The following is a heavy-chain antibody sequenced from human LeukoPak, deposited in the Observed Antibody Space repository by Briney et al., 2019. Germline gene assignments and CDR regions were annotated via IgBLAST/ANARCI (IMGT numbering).Heavy chain of an antibody. CDR3: ARDLDSSGWSRLGVY. D-gene: IGHD6-19*01. Sequence: GGSLRLSCATSGSTVSSNYMSWVRQAPGKGLEWVSSISSSSYIYYADSVKGRFTISRDNAKNSLYLQMNSLRAEDTAVYYCARDLDSSGWSRLGVYWGQGTLVTVSS. CDR2: ISSSSYI. J-gene: IGHJ4*02. CDR1: GSTVSSNY. V-gene: IGHV3-69-1*01.